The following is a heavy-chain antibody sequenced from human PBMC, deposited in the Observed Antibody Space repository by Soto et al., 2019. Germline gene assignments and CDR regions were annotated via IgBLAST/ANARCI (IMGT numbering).Heavy chain of an antibody. J-gene: IGHJ4*02. D-gene: IGHD3-16*02. CDR2: INHSGST. CDR3: AREFLYYDYVWGSYRLAQIDY. CDR1: GGSFSGYY. V-gene: IGHV4-34*01. Sequence: KPSETLSLTCAVYGGSFSGYYWSWIRQPPGKGLEWIGEINHSGSTNYNPSLKSRVTISVDTSKNQFSLKLSSVTAADTAVYYCAREFLYYDYVWGSYRLAQIDYWGQGTLVTVSS.